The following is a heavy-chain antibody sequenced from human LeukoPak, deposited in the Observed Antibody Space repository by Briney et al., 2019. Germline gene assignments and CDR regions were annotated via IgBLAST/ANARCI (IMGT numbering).Heavy chain of an antibody. V-gene: IGHV4-59*01. CDR3: ASTPGVAAAGTLWWFDP. J-gene: IGHJ5*02. Sequence: PSETLSLXCTVSGGSIRSYYWSWIRQPPGKGLEWLGYIYYSGGTNYNPSLKSRVTISVDTSKDQVSLRLRSVTAADTAVYYCASTPGVAAAGTLWWFDPWGQGTLVTVSS. D-gene: IGHD6-13*01. CDR2: IYYSGGT. CDR1: GGSIRSYY.